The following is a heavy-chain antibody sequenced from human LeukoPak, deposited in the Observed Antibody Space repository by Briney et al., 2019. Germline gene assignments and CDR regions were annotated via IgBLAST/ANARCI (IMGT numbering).Heavy chain of an antibody. Sequence: ASVNVSFKASGGTFSIYAISWVRQAPGQGLEWMGGIIPIFGTENYAQKFQGRVTITTDEATSTAYMELSSLRYEDTDVYYCASHSGDYSNWFDPWGQGTLVTVSS. D-gene: IGHD4-17*01. J-gene: IGHJ5*02. CDR3: ASHSGDYSNWFDP. CDR1: GGTFSIYA. CDR2: IIPIFGTE. V-gene: IGHV1-69*05.